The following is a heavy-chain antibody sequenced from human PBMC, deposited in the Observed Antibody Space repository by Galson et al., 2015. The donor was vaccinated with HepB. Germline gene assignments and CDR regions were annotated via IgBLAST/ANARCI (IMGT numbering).Heavy chain of an antibody. Sequence: SVKVSFKASGGTFSSYTISWVRQAPGQGLEWVGRIIPILGIANYAQKFQGRVTITADKSTSTAYMELSSLRSEDTAVYYCASSLAVSYGKRGVLGGPFDYWSQGTLVTVSS. J-gene: IGHJ4*02. CDR1: GGTFSSYT. CDR3: ASSLAVSYGKRGVLGGPFDY. CDR2: IIPILGIA. V-gene: IGHV1-69*02. D-gene: IGHD3-10*01.